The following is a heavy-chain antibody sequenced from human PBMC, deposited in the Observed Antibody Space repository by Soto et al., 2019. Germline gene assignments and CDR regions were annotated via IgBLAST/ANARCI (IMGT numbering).Heavy chain of an antibody. CDR1: GFTFSSYE. Sequence: VGSLRLSCAASGFTFSSYEMNWVRQAPGKGLEWVSYISSSGSTIYYADSVKGRFTISRDNAKNSLYLQMNSLRAEDTAVYYCARDMRSSGWYGGFYYYYGMDVWGQGTTVTVSS. CDR2: ISSSGSTI. CDR3: ARDMRSSGWYGGFYYYYGMDV. V-gene: IGHV3-48*03. J-gene: IGHJ6*02. D-gene: IGHD6-19*01.